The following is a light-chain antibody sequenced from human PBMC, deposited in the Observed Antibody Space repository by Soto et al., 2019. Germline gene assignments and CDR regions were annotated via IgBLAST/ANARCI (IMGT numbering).Light chain of an antibody. CDR2: EVS. Sequence: SALTQPASVSGSPGQSITISCTGTSSDVGGYNYVSWYQQHPGKAPKLMIYEVSNRPSGVSNRFSGSKSGNTASLTISGLQAEDEADYYRSSYTSSSTLEVFGGGTKLTVL. CDR1: SSDVGGYNY. J-gene: IGLJ3*02. CDR3: SSYTSSSTLEV. V-gene: IGLV2-14*01.